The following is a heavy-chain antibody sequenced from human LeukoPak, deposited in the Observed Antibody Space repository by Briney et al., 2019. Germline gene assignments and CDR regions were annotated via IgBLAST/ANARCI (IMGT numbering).Heavy chain of an antibody. J-gene: IGHJ5*02. D-gene: IGHD3-22*01. Sequence: SETLSLTCAVYGGSFSGYYWSWIRQPPGRGLEWIGEINHSGSTNYNPSLKSRVTISVDTSKNQFSLKLSSVTAADTAVYYCARGQYYYDSSDWFDPWGQGTLVTVSS. V-gene: IGHV4-34*01. CDR3: ARGQYYYDSSDWFDP. CDR1: GGSFSGYY. CDR2: INHSGST.